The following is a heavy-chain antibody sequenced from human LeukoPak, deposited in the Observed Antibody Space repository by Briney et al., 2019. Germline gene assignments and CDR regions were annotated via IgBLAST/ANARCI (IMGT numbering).Heavy chain of an antibody. CDR3: ARDRGDFWSGYYTGRSYYYYGMDV. Sequence: ASVKVSCTASGYTFTSYGISWVRQAPGQGLEWMGWISAYNGNTNYAQKLQRRVTMTTDTSTSTAYMELRSLRSDDTAVYYCARDRGDFWSGYYTGRSYYYYGMDVWGQGTTVTVSS. V-gene: IGHV1-18*01. CDR1: GYTFTSYG. J-gene: IGHJ6*02. D-gene: IGHD3-3*01. CDR2: ISAYNGNT.